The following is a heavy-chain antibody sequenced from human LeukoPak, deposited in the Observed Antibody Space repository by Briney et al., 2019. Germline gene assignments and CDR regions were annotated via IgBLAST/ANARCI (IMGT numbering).Heavy chain of an antibody. Sequence: GASVKVSCKASGYTFTSYYMHWVRQAPGQGLEWMGIINPTGGSTSYAQKFQGRVTMTRDTSTSTVYMELSSLRSEDTGVYYCARDKVYLDGGYSYGWDYWGQGTLVTVSS. J-gene: IGHJ4*02. CDR3: ARDKVYLDGGYSYGWDY. CDR1: GYTFTSYY. CDR2: INPTGGST. V-gene: IGHV1-46*01. D-gene: IGHD5-18*01.